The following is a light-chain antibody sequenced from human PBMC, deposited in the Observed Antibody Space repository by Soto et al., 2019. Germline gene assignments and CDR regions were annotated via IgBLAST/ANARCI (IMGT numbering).Light chain of an antibody. Sequence: AIRMTQSPSSFSASTGDRVTITCRASQGISSYLAWYQQKPGKAPKLLIYAAATVQRGAPSRFSASGSGTDFTLTISRLQSEDFATYYCQQYLSYPYTFGQGTKLEI. CDR3: QQYLSYPYT. V-gene: IGKV1-8*01. J-gene: IGKJ2*01. CDR1: QGISSY. CDR2: AAA.